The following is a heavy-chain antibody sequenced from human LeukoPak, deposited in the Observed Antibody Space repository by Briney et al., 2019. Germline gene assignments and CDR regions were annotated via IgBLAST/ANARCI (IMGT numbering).Heavy chain of an antibody. Sequence: ASVKVSCKASGYTFTSYDINWVRQATGQGLEWMGWMNPNSGNTGDAQKFQGRVTITRNTSISTAYMELSSLRSEDTAVYYCARGRYSSSSHGVYYYMDVWGKGTTVTVSS. CDR2: MNPNSGNT. D-gene: IGHD6-6*01. CDR3: ARGRYSSSSHGVYYYMDV. V-gene: IGHV1-8*03. J-gene: IGHJ6*03. CDR1: GYTFTSYD.